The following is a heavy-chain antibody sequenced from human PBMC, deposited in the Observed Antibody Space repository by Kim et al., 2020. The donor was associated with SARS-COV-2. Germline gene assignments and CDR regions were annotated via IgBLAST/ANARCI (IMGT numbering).Heavy chain of an antibody. V-gene: IGHV1-2*02. CDR3: ARDLWFGAPSYYGMDV. D-gene: IGHD3-10*01. J-gene: IGHJ6*02. Sequence: KFQGRVTMTRDTSISTAYMELSRLRSDDTAVYYCARDLWFGAPSYYGMDVWGQGTTVTVSS.